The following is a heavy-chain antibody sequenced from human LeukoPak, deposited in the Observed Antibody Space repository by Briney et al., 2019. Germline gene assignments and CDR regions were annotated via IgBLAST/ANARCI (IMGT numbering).Heavy chain of an antibody. CDR3: ARLAVADTD. V-gene: IGHV3-7*01. Sequence: GGSLRLSCAASGFPFSSHWLSWFRQSPGKGLEWVAHISHDGSEKHYVDSVKGRFTISRDNARNSQFLQMNSLRAEDTAVYYCARLAVADTDWGQGTLVTVSS. CDR1: GFPFSSHW. CDR2: ISHDGSEK. D-gene: IGHD6-19*01. J-gene: IGHJ4*02.